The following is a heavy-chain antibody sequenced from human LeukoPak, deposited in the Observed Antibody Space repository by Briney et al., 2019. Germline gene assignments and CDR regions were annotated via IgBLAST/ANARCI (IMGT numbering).Heavy chain of an antibody. CDR3: ARKQYSESSWALGAFDL. CDR1: GFTFRSHG. CDR2: ISYDGSNK. J-gene: IGHJ3*01. D-gene: IGHD6-6*01. V-gene: IGHV3-30*03. Sequence: GGSLRLSCAASGFTFRSHGMHWVRLAPGKGLEWVAFISYDGSNKYYADSVKGRFTISRDNSQNTVYLQMNSLRVEDTALYYCARKQYSESSWALGAFDLWGQGTMVIVSS.